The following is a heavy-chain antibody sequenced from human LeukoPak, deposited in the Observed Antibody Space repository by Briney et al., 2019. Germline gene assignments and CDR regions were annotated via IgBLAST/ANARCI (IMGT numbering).Heavy chain of an antibody. Sequence: PGGSLRLSCAASGFTFSSYWMSWVRQAPGKGLEWVANMKQDGSEKYYVDSVKGRFTISRDNAKNSLYLQMNSLRAEDTAVYYCARVRGYSYGPYSYYYYGMDVWGKGTTVTVSS. V-gene: IGHV3-7*03. CDR2: MKQDGSEK. CDR3: ARVRGYSYGPYSYYYYGMDV. D-gene: IGHD5-18*01. J-gene: IGHJ6*04. CDR1: GFTFSSYW.